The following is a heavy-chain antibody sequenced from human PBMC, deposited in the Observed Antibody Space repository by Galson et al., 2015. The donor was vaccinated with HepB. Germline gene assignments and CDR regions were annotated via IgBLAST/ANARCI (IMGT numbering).Heavy chain of an antibody. D-gene: IGHD6-19*01. V-gene: IGHV3-30*18. CDR1: GFTFSSYG. CDR2: ISYDGSNK. J-gene: IGHJ4*02. Sequence: SLRLSCAASGFTFSSYGMHWVRQAPGKGLEWVAVISYDGSNKYYADSVKGRFTISRDNSKNTLYLQMNSLRAEDTAVYYCAKGGIAVAGMVFDYWGQGTLVTVSS. CDR3: AKGGIAVAGMVFDY.